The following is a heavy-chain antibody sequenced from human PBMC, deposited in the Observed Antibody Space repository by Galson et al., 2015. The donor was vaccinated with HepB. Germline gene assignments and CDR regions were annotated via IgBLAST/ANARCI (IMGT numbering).Heavy chain of an antibody. V-gene: IGHV1-69*06. Sequence: SVKVSCKASGGTFSSYAISWVRQAPGQGLEWMGGIIPIFGTANYAQKFQGRVTITADKSTSTAYMELSSLRSEDTAVYYCARASSSWYLSQNYYGMDVWGQGTTVTVSS. CDR2: IIPIFGTA. J-gene: IGHJ6*02. D-gene: IGHD6-13*01. CDR1: GGTFSSYA. CDR3: ARASSSWYLSQNYYGMDV.